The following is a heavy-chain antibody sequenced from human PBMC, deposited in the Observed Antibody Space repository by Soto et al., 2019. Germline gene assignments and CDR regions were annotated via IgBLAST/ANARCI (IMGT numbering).Heavy chain of an antibody. J-gene: IGHJ5*02. CDR2: ISGSGGST. D-gene: IGHD3-3*01. CDR3: AREPQDYDFWSGPYWFDP. Sequence: GGSLRLSCGASGFTFSSYAMSWVGQAPGEGLEWVSAISGSGGSTYYADSVKGRFTISRDNSKNTLYLQMNSLRAEDTAVYYCAREPQDYDFWSGPYWFDPWGQGTLVTVSS. CDR1: GFTFSSYA. V-gene: IGHV3-23*01.